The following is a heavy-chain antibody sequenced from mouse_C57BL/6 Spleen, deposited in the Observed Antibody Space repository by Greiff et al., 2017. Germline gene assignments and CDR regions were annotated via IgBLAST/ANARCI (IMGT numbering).Heavy chain of an antibody. CDR1: GYTFTSYW. D-gene: IGHD1-1*01. Sequence: QVQLQQPGAELVRPGTSVKLSCKASGYTFTSYWMHWVKQRPGQGLEWIGVIDPSDSYTNYNQKFKGKATLTVDTSASTAYMQLSSLTSEDSAVYYCARGYYGSQPVDYWGQGTTLTVSS. CDR3: ARGYYGSQPVDY. V-gene: IGHV1-59*01. J-gene: IGHJ2*01. CDR2: IDPSDSYT.